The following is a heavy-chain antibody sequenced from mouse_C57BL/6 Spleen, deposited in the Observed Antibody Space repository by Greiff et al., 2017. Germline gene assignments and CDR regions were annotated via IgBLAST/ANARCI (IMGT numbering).Heavy chain of an antibody. V-gene: IGHV1-55*01. J-gene: IGHJ2*01. CDR1: GYTFTSYW. CDR2: IYPGSGST. D-gene: IGHD2-4*01. CDR3: ARSRGLQGY. Sequence: QVQLQQPGAELVKPGASVKMSCKASGYTFTSYWITWVKQRPGQGLGGIGDIYPGSGSTNYNEKFKSKATLTVDTSSSTAYMQLRSLTSEDSAVYYCARSRGLQGYWGQGTTLTVSS.